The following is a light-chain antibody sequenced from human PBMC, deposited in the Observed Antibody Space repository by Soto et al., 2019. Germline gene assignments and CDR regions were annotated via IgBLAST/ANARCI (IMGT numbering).Light chain of an antibody. CDR2: GAS. CDR3: QQYNNWPQT. V-gene: IGKV3-15*01. J-gene: IGKJ1*01. CDR1: QSVSSN. Sequence: EIVMTLSSASLSVTLGARPTLSSWASQSVSSNLAWYQQKPGQAPRLLIYGASTRATGIPARFSGSGSGTEFTLTISSLQSEDFAVYYCQQYNNWPQTFGQGTK.